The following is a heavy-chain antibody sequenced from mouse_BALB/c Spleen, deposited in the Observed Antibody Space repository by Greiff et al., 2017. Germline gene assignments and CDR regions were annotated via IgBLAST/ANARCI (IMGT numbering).Heavy chain of an antibody. V-gene: IGHV14-1*02. CDR3: ARRLLRDAMDY. J-gene: IGHJ4*01. CDR2: IDPENGNT. CDR1: GFNIKDYY. D-gene: IGHD1-1*01. Sequence: VQLQQSGAELVRPGALVKLSCKASGFNIKDYYMHWVKQRPEQGLEWIGWIDPENGNTIYDPKFQGKASITADTSSNTAYLQLSSLTSEDTAVYYCARRLLRDAMDYWGQGTSVTVSS.